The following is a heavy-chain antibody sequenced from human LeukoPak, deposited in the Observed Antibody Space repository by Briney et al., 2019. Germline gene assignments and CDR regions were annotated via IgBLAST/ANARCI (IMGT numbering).Heavy chain of an antibody. Sequence: GASVKVSCKASGYTFTSYGISWVRQAPGQGLEWMGWISAYNGNTNYAQKLQGRVTMTTDTSTSTAYMELRSLRSDDTAVYYCARDAGGLNRITIFGVVIIPPDYWGQGTLVTV. D-gene: IGHD3-3*01. CDR3: ARDAGGLNRITIFGVVIIPPDY. CDR2: ISAYNGNT. V-gene: IGHV1-18*01. CDR1: GYTFTSYG. J-gene: IGHJ4*02.